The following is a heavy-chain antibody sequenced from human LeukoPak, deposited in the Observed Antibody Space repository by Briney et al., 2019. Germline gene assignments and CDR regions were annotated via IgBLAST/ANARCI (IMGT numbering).Heavy chain of an antibody. CDR2: ISGSGGST. CDR1: GFTFSSYA. J-gene: IGHJ5*02. V-gene: IGHV3-23*01. D-gene: IGHD6-19*01. CDR3: AKDPFYSSGWLRGLPSLDTYNWFDP. Sequence: GGSLRLSCAASGFTFSSYAMSWVRQAPGKGLEWVSAISGSGGSTYYADSVKGRFTISRDNSKNTLYLQMNSLRAEDTAVYYCAKDPFYSSGWLRGLPSLDTYNWFDPWGQGTLVTVSS.